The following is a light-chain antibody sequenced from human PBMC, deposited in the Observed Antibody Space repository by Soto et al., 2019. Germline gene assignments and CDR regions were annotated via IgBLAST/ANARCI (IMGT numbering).Light chain of an antibody. J-gene: IGKJ1*01. CDR3: QQRSNWPRT. V-gene: IGKV3D-20*02. CDR2: GIS. CDR1: HTISSSY. Sequence: EIVLTQSPGTLSLSPGERATLSCRASHTISSSYLAWYQQKPGQAPRLLMYGISRRATGIPDRFSGSGSGTDFTLTISSLQPEDFAVYYCQQRSNWPRTFGQGIKVDIK.